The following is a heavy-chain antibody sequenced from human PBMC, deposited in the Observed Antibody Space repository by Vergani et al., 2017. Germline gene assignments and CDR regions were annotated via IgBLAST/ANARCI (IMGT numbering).Heavy chain of an antibody. D-gene: IGHD5-12*01. CDR1: GFSFSGYW. Sequence: EVQLVESGGGLIHPGGSLRLSCEGSGFSFSGYWMHWVRQSPEKGLVWVSRIKNDGSITNYADSVKGRFTISRDNAKNTLYLEMNSLRGDDTAIYYCVRARCSGPCFMSNWFDSWGQGTLVTVSS. J-gene: IGHJ5*01. V-gene: IGHV3-74*01. CDR2: IKNDGSIT. CDR3: VRARCSGPCFMSNWFDS.